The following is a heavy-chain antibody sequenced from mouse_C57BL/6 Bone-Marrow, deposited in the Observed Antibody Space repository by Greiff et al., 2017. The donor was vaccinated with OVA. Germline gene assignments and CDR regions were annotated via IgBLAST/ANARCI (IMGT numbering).Heavy chain of an antibody. V-gene: IGHV5-6*01. J-gene: IGHJ4*01. D-gene: IGHD1-1*01. CDR2: ISSGGSYT. CDR1: GFTFSSYG. CDR3: ARHFFPFTTVAYYYAMDY. Sequence: EVKVVESGGDLVKPGGSLKLSCAASGFTFSSYGMSWVRQTPDKRLEWVATISSGGSYTFYPDSVKGRFTISRDNAKNTLYLQMSSLKSEDTAMYYCARHFFPFTTVAYYYAMDYWGQGTSVTVSS.